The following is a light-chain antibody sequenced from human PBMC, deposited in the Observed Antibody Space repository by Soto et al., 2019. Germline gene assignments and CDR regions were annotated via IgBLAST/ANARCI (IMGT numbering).Light chain of an antibody. CDR2: AAS. CDR1: QDISNY. CDR3: QKYNSAPTWT. Sequence: DIQMTQSPSSLSASVGDTVTITCRAAQDISNYLAWYQQKPGKVPKLLIYAASTLQSGVPSRFRGSGSGTDFTLTISSLQPEDVATYYCQKYNSAPTWTFGQGTKVEIK. V-gene: IGKV1-27*01. J-gene: IGKJ1*01.